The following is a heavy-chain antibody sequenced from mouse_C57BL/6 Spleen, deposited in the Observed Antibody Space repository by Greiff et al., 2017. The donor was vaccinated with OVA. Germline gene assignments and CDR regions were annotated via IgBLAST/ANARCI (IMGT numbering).Heavy chain of an antibody. Sequence: EVKLVESGGGLVKPGGSLKLSCAASGFTFSSYAMSWVRQTPEKRLEWVATISDGGSYTYYPDNVKGRFTISRDNAKNNLYLQMSHLKSEDTAMYYCGREGFSHWYFDVWGTGTTVTVSS. V-gene: IGHV5-4*01. J-gene: IGHJ1*03. CDR3: GREGFSHWYFDV. CDR1: GFTFSSYA. CDR2: ISDGGSYT.